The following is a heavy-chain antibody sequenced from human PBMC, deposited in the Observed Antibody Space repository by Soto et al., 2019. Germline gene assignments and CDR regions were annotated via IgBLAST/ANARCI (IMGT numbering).Heavy chain of an antibody. V-gene: IGHV4-34*01. D-gene: IGHD6-19*01. Sequence: QVQIHQRGTGLLKPSETLSLTCVVSGESFSDSYWSWFRQPPGKGLEWIGKVNRLGRTNYRLSLKSRVDMTVDMSRNQVSLELTSLTAADTAVYYCAREDEAPHRSGHYYCAHWGQGVLVTVSS. CDR3: AREDEAPHRSGHYYCAH. J-gene: IGHJ4*02. CDR1: GESFSDSY. CDR2: VNRLGRT.